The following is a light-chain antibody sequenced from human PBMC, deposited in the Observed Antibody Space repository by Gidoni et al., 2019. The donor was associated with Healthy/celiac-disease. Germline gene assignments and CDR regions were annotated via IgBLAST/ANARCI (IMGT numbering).Light chain of an antibody. V-gene: IGKV3-20*01. Sequence: EIVLTPSPGTLSLSTGERATLSCRASQGVSNSYLAWYQQKPGQAPRLRIYGASSRATGIPDRFSGSGSGTDFTLTISILEPEDFAVYYCQQYGSSLLSFXGXTKVEIK. CDR3: QQYGSSLLS. J-gene: IGKJ4*01. CDR2: GAS. CDR1: QGVSNSY.